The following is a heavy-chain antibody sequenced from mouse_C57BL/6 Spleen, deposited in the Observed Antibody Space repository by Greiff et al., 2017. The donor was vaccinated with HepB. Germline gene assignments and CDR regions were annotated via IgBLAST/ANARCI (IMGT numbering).Heavy chain of an antibody. J-gene: IGHJ2*01. CDR1: GYTFTSYT. V-gene: IGHV1-4*01. CDR3: AFYDYDYFDY. CDR2: INPSSGYT. D-gene: IGHD2-4*01. Sequence: VKVVEFGAELARPGASVKMSCKASGYTFTSYTMHWVKQRPGQGLEWIGYINPSSGYTKYNQKFKDKATLTADKSSSTAYMQLSSLTSEDSAVYYCAFYDYDYFDYWGQGTTLTVSS.